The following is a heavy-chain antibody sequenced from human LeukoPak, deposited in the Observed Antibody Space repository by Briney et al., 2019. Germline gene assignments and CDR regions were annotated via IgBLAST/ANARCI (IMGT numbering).Heavy chain of an antibody. J-gene: IGHJ4*02. CDR1: GFTFSSYA. CDR3: AKETRLIAVPYYFDY. CDR2: INDSGGST. V-gene: IGHV3-23*01. Sequence: GGALRLSCAASGFTFSSYAMSWVRQAPGKGLEWVSDINDSGGSTYYAASVKGRFTISRDNSKNTRYLQMNSLTAEDTAVYYCAKETRLIAVPYYFDYWGQGTLVTVSS. D-gene: IGHD6-19*01.